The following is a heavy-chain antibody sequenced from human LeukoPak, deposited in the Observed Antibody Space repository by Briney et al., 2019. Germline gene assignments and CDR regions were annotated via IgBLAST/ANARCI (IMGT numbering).Heavy chain of an antibody. CDR1: GFTVSSNH. Sequence: GGSLRLSCAASGFTVSSNHMNWVRQAPGKGLEWVSIIYSGGKTFYADSVKGRFTISRDDSKNTLYLLMNSLRAEDTAVYYCVRIKREDGDVGNWGQGTLVTVSS. J-gene: IGHJ4*02. V-gene: IGHV3-53*01. D-gene: IGHD3-10*01. CDR2: IYSGGKT. CDR3: VRIKREDGDVGN.